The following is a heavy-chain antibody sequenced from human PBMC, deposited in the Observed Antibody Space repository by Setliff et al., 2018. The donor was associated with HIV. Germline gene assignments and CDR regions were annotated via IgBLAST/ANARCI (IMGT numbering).Heavy chain of an antibody. CDR1: GYTFINYD. CDR2: INAGSGNT. J-gene: IGHJ5*02. Sequence: ASVKVSCKASGYTFINYDIHWVRQAPGQRPEWMGWINAGSGNTKYSQRFQGRVTITRDTSASTAYLELSSLRSEDTAVYYCARPVGGTGFDPWGQGTLVTVSS. D-gene: IGHD1-26*01. CDR3: ARPVGGTGFDP. V-gene: IGHV1-3*01.